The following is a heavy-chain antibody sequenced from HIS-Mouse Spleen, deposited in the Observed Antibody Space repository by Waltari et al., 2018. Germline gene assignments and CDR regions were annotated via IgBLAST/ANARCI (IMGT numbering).Heavy chain of an antibody. CDR2: IYYSGST. Sequence: QLQLQESGPGLVKPSETLSLTCTVPGGSISSSRHYWGWIRQPPGKGLEWIGSIYYSGSTYYNPSLKSRVTISVDTSKNQFSLKLSSVTAADTAVYYCAREIPYSSSWYDWYFDLWGRGTLVTVSS. V-gene: IGHV4-39*07. D-gene: IGHD6-13*01. CDR3: AREIPYSSSWYDWYFDL. CDR1: GGSISSSRHY. J-gene: IGHJ2*01.